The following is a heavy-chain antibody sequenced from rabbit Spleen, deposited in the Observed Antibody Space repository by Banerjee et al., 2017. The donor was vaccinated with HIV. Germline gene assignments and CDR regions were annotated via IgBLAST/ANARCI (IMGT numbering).Heavy chain of an antibody. J-gene: IGHJ6*01. CDR3: ARDTGSSFSTYGMDL. CDR2: IDIGSRDVT. Sequence: QEQLVEYGGDLVKPGASLTLTCKASGLDLSSNYWICWVRQAPGKGLEWIACIDIGSRDVTYYASWAKGRLTISKSSSTTVTLQMTSLTVADTATYFCARDTGSSFSTYGMDLWGPGTLVTVS. D-gene: IGHD8-1*01. CDR1: GLDLSSNYW. V-gene: IGHV1S45*01.